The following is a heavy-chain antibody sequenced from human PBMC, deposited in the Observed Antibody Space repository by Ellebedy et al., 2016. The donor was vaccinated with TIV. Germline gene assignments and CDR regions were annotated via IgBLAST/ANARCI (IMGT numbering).Heavy chain of an antibody. Sequence: GGSLRLXXEASGFTFSTYWMSWVRQAPGKGLEWVANIKADGSVKNYVASVEGRFTISRDNTKNSLFLQMNNLRVEDTAVHYCATCDLAVPGDHYWGQGTLVSVSS. V-gene: IGHV3-7*03. CDR1: GFTFSTYW. CDR3: ATCDLAVPGDHY. D-gene: IGHD2-2*01. CDR2: IKADGSVK. J-gene: IGHJ4*02.